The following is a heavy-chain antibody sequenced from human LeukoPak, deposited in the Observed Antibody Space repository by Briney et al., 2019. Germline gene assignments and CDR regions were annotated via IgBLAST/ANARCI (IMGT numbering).Heavy chain of an antibody. J-gene: IGHJ4*02. CDR1: GYSISSSYY. D-gene: IGHD2-21*02. Sequence: KPSETLSLTCTVSGYSISSSYYWGWIRQPPGKGLEWIGSIYYSGSTYYNPSLKSRVTISVDTSKNQFSLKLSSVTAADTAVYYCARQGPTNHGGCGGDCYLSTWGQGTLVTVSS. V-gene: IGHV4-39*01. CDR2: IYYSGST. CDR3: ARQGPTNHGGCGGDCYLST.